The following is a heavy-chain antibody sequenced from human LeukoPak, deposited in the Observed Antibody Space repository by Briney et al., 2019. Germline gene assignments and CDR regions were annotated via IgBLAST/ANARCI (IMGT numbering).Heavy chain of an antibody. CDR1: GFTVSSNY. CDR3: ARDGYGDYGPFDY. Sequence: GGSLRLSCAAPGFTVSSNYMSWVRQAPRKGLEWVSVIYSGGSTYYADSVKGRFTISRDNSKNTLYLQMNSLRAEDTAVYYCARDGYGDYGPFDYWGQGTLVTVSS. V-gene: IGHV3-53*01. J-gene: IGHJ4*02. D-gene: IGHD4-17*01. CDR2: IYSGGST.